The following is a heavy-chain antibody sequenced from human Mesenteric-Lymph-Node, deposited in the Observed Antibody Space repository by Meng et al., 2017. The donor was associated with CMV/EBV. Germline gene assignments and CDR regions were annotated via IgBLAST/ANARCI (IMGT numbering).Heavy chain of an antibody. CDR1: GSISSGDYY. D-gene: IGHD1-26*01. Sequence: GSISSGDYYWSWIRQPPGKGLEWIGYIYYSGSTYYNPSLKSRVTISVDTSKNQFSLKLSSVTAADTAVYYCARVESGSYYGFAYFDYWGQGTLVTVSS. CDR3: ARVESGSYYGFAYFDY. V-gene: IGHV4-30-4*08. J-gene: IGHJ4*02. CDR2: IYYSGST.